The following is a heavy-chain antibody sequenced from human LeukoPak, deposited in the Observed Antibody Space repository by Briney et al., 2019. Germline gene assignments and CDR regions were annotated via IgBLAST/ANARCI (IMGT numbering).Heavy chain of an antibody. CDR1: GFTVSSNY. Sequence: PGGSLRLSCAASGFTVSSNYMSWVRQAPGKGLEWVSVIYSGGSTYYADSVKGRFTISRDNAKNTLYLQMNSLRAEDTALYYCAKVSYCGGDCYTLSFDYWGQGTLVTVSS. D-gene: IGHD2-21*02. CDR2: IYSGGST. V-gene: IGHV3-53*01. CDR3: AKVSYCGGDCYTLSFDY. J-gene: IGHJ4*02.